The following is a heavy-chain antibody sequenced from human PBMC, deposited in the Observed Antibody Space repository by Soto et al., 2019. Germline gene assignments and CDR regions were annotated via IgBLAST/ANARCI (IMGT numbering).Heavy chain of an antibody. J-gene: IGHJ6*02. V-gene: IGHV3-33*01. D-gene: IGHD2-2*01. CDR2: IWYDGSNK. CDR1: GFTFSSYD. Sequence: QVQLVESGGGVVQPGRSLRLSCAASGFTFSSYDMHWVRQAPGKGLEWVAVIWYDGSNKYYADSVKGRFTISRDNSKNTLYLQMNSLRAEDTAVYYCARDRFVVVPAARYGMDVWGQGTTVTVSS. CDR3: ARDRFVVVPAARYGMDV.